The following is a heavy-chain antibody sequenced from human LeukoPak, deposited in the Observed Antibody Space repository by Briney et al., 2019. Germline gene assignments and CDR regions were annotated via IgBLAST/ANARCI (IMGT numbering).Heavy chain of an antibody. Sequence: SETLSLTCTVSGDSITSTRSYWGWVRQPPGKGLEWIGYIYHFGSSNYNPSLKSRLTISVDASKNQFSLRLSSATAADTAIYYCAKYSASDSDAFDIWGQGAMVTASS. CDR2: IYHFGSS. V-gene: IGHV4-61*05. D-gene: IGHD4-4*01. CDR3: AKYSASDSDAFDI. J-gene: IGHJ3*02. CDR1: GDSITSTRSY.